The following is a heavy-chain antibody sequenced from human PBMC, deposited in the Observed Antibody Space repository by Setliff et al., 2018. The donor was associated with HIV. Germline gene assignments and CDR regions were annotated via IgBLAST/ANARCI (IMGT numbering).Heavy chain of an antibody. CDR1: GYTFTSYY. CDR2: IHPSGGST. CDR3: ARDLGSEQWLPDAFDI. V-gene: IGHV1-46*01. D-gene: IGHD6-19*01. J-gene: IGHJ3*02. Sequence: ASVKVSCKASGYTFTSYYIHWVRQAPGQGLEWMGVIHPSGGSTSYAQSFQDRVTMTRDTSTSTVYMELNSLRAEDTALYYCARDLGSEQWLPDAFDICGQGTMVTVSS.